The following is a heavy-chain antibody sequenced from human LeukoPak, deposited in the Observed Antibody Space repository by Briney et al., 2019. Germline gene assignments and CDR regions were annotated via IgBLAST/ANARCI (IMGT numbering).Heavy chain of an antibody. D-gene: IGHD3-16*01. CDR2: IYTGDNT. Sequence: TGGSLRLSCAASGLSVSTKYMTWVRQTAGKGLEWVSGIYTGDNTHYADSVRGRFTISRDNSKNTLYLQMNSLRADDTAVYYCTARPDSFGGPSDYWGQGTLVTVSS. CDR3: TARPDSFGGPSDY. J-gene: IGHJ4*02. CDR1: GLSVSTKY. V-gene: IGHV3-66*01.